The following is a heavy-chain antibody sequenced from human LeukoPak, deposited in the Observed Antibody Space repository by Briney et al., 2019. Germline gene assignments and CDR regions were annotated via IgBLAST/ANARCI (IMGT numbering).Heavy chain of an antibody. V-gene: IGHV3-7*03. CDR2: IKGDGSEE. CDR3: EAYGSV. Sequence: GGSLRLSCAGSGFSFSNYWMSWVRQAPGEVLEWVANIKGDGSEEYYVESVKGRFRISRDNAKNALYLQMNSLRIEDTAIYYCEAYGSVWGQGTLVAVSS. D-gene: IGHD3-10*01. CDR1: GFSFSNYW. J-gene: IGHJ4*02.